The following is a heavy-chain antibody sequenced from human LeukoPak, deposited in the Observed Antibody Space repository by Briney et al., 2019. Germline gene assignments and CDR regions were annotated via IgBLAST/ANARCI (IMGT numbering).Heavy chain of an antibody. CDR3: AGDSGSSYYFDY. CDR1: GYTFTSYG. Sequence: ASVKVSCKASGYTFTSYGISWVRQAPGHGLEWMGWISAYNGNTNDAPKLQGRVTMTTDTSTSTAYMELRSLRSDDTAVYYCAGDSGSSYYFDYWGQGTLVTVSS. CDR2: ISAYNGNT. V-gene: IGHV1-18*01. J-gene: IGHJ4*02. D-gene: IGHD1-26*01.